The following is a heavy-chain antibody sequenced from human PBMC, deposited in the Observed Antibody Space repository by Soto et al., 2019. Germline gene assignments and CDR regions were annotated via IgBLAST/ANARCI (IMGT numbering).Heavy chain of an antibody. Sequence: SETLSLTCAVSGSSMSGFYWGWVRQPPGEGLEWIGSIFHSGNSYYNPSLKSRVILSVDTSKNQSSLNLTAAIAADTAVYYCAREDDGMDVWGQGTPVTVSS. CDR2: IFHSGNS. V-gene: IGHV4-38-2*02. CDR1: GSSMSGFY. CDR3: AREDDGMDV. J-gene: IGHJ6*02.